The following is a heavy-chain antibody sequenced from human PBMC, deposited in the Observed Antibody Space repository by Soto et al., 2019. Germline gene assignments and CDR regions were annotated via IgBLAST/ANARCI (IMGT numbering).Heavy chain of an antibody. CDR1: GYSFTSYW. V-gene: IGHV5-51*01. J-gene: IGHJ3*02. CDR2: IYPGDSDT. CDR3: ARQFRSWYGAFDI. D-gene: IGHD6-13*01. Sequence: GESLKLSCKGSGYSFTSYWIGWVRQMPGKGLEWMGIIYPGDSDTRYSPSFQGQVTISADKSISTAYLQWSSLKASDTAMYYCARQFRSWYGAFDIWGQGTMVTVSS.